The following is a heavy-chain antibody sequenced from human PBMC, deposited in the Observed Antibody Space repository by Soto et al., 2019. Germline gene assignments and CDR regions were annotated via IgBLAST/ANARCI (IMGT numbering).Heavy chain of an antibody. CDR2: INPNSGGT. CDR3: ARGYRLDY. J-gene: IGHJ4*02. CDR1: GYGFTCYY. D-gene: IGHD5-18*01. Sequence: SVKGSCKASGYGFTCYYMHWVRQAPGQGLEWMGWINPNSGGTNYAQKFQGRVTMTRDTSISTAYMELSRLRSDDTAVYYCARGYRLDYWGQGTLVTVPS. V-gene: IGHV1-2*02.